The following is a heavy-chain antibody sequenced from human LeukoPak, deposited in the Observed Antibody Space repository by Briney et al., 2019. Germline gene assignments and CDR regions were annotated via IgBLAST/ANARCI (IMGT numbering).Heavy chain of an antibody. CDR3: ATTTVTTDGMDV. J-gene: IGHJ6*02. V-gene: IGHV1-69*04. CDR2: IIPHLGTT. CDR1: RDTFSTYV. Sequence: SVKVSCKASRDTFSTYVINWVRQAPGQGLEWMGRIIPHLGTTDYVQKFQDRVTITPDKSTTTASMDVSSLTAADPTAYYCATTTVTTDGMDVWGQGTTVIVSS. D-gene: IGHD4-4*01.